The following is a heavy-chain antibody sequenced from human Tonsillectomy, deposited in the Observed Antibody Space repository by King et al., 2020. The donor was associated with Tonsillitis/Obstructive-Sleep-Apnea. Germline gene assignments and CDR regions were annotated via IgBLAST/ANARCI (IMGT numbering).Heavy chain of an antibody. D-gene: IGHD5-24*01. CDR1: GFTFSYYA. V-gene: IGHV3-33*01. CDR3: ARKTGYNLGAFDI. J-gene: IGHJ3*02. CDR2: IWYDGTNK. Sequence: VQLVESGGGVVQPGRSLRLSCAASGFTFSYYAMHWVRQAPGKGLEWVAFIWYDGTNKYYADSGKGRFSISRDNSKNTLYLQMNSLRADDTAVYYCARKTGYNLGAFDIWGQGTMVTVSS.